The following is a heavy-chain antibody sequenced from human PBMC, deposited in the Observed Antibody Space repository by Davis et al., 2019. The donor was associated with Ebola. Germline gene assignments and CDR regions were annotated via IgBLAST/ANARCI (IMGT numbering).Heavy chain of an antibody. CDR2: IYYSGST. J-gene: IGHJ4*02. D-gene: IGHD1-7*01. V-gene: IGHV4-31*03. Sequence: PSETLSLTCTVSGGSISSGGYYWSWIRQHPGKGLEWIGYIYYSGSTYYNPSLKSRVTISVDTSKNQFSLKLSSVTAADTAVYYCAREGNSYFDYWGQGTLVTVSS. CDR1: GGSISSGGYY. CDR3: AREGNSYFDY.